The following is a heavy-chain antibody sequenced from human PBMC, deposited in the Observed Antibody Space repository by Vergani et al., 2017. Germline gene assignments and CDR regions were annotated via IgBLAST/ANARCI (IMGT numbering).Heavy chain of an antibody. CDR1: GGSISSYY. V-gene: IGHV4-59*01. Sequence: QVQLQESGPGLVKPSETLSLTCTVSGGSISSYYWSWIRQPPGKGLEWIGYIYYSGSTNYNPSLKSRVTISVDTSKNQFSLKLSSVTAEDTAVYYCAKDHSPGIAVAGPGSWGQGTLVTVSS. J-gene: IGHJ4*02. CDR2: IYYSGST. D-gene: IGHD6-19*01. CDR3: AKDHSPGIAVAGPGS.